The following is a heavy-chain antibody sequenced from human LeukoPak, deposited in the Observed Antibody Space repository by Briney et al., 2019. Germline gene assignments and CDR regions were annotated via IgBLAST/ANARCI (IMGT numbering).Heavy chain of an antibody. Sequence: PGGSLRLSCAASGFTFSSYEMNWVRQAPGKGLEWVSYILNSGTTTYYADSVKGRFTISRDNAKNSLYLQMNSLRAEDTGVYYCARAPPDYWGQGILVTVSS. CDR2: ILNSGTTT. CDR3: ARAPPDY. CDR1: GFTFSSYE. J-gene: IGHJ4*02. V-gene: IGHV3-48*03.